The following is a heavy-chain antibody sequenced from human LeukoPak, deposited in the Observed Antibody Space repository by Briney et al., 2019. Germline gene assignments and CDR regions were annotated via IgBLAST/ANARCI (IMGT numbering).Heavy chain of an antibody. Sequence: PSETLSLTCTVSGGSIRSYYWSWIRQPPGKGLEWIGYISYSGTTNYNPSLKSRVTISIETSKNQFSLKLISVTAADTAVYYCARVPDAFDIWGQGTMVTVPS. D-gene: IGHD1-14*01. CDR2: ISYSGTT. V-gene: IGHV4-59*01. CDR3: ARVPDAFDI. CDR1: GGSIRSYY. J-gene: IGHJ3*02.